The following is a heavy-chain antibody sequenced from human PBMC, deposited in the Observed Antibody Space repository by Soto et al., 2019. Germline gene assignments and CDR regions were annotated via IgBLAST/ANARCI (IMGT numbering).Heavy chain of an antibody. CDR2: IYYSGST. CDR1: CGSISSGGYY. V-gene: IGHV4-31*03. J-gene: IGHJ4*02. D-gene: IGHD3-22*01. Sequence: PSETVSLTCTVSCGSISSGGYYWSWIRQHPGKGLEWIGYIYYSGSTYYNPSLKSRVTISVDTSKNQFSLKLSSVTAADTAVYYCARGYYYDSSGYHNWGQGTLVTVSS. CDR3: ARGYYYDSSGYHN.